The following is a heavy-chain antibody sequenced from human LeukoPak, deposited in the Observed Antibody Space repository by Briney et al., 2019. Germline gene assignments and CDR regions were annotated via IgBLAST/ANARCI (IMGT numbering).Heavy chain of an antibody. CDR3: ARSDYGGNSESDY. CDR1: GFTFSSYS. J-gene: IGHJ4*02. V-gene: IGHV3-21*01. Sequence: GGSLRLSCAASGFTFSSYSMNWVRQAPGKGLEWVSSISSSSSYIYYADSVKGRFTISRDNAKNSLYLQMNSLRAEDTAVYYCARSDYGGNSESDYWGQGTLVTVSS. CDR2: ISSSSSYI. D-gene: IGHD4-23*01.